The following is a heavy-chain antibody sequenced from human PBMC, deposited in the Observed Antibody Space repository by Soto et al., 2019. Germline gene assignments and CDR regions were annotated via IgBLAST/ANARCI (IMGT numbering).Heavy chain of an antibody. J-gene: IGHJ6*02. CDR2: ISYDGSNK. CDR1: GFTFSSYG. V-gene: IGHV3-30*18. D-gene: IGHD6-6*01. Sequence: GGSLRLSCAASGFTFSSYGMHWVRQAPGKGLEWVAVISYDGSNKYYADSVKGRFTISRDNSKNTLYLQMNSLRAEDTAVYYCAKSSSSFSGPTGAKSYYGMDGWGQGTTVTVSS. CDR3: AKSSSSFSGPTGAKSYYGMDG.